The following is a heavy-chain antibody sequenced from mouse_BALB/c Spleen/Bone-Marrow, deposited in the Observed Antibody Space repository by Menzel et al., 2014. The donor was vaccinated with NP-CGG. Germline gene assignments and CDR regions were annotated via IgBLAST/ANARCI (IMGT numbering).Heavy chain of an antibody. V-gene: IGHV5-17*02. CDR3: TRPYGYSYAMDY. Sequence: VQLKESVGGLVQPGGSRKLSCVVSGLTFSSFGMHWVRQVPEKGLEWVAYINSDSRTIYYADTVKGRFTISRDNPKNTLFLQMTSLRSEDTAIYYCTRPYGYSYAMDYWGQGTSVTVSS. D-gene: IGHD2-2*01. CDR1: GLTFSSFG. CDR2: INSDSRTI. J-gene: IGHJ4*01.